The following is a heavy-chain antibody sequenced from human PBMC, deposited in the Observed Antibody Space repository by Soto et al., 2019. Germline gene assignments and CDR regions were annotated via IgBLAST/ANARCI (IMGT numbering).Heavy chain of an antibody. Sequence: AASVKVSCKASGGTFSSYTISWVRQAPGQGLEWMGRIIPILGIANYAQKFQGRVTITADKSTSTAYMELSSLRSEDTAVYYCARDPLRYCSGGSCYVDAFDIWGQGTMVTVSS. D-gene: IGHD2-15*01. CDR3: ARDPLRYCSGGSCYVDAFDI. J-gene: IGHJ3*02. CDR2: IIPILGIA. V-gene: IGHV1-69*04. CDR1: GGTFSSYT.